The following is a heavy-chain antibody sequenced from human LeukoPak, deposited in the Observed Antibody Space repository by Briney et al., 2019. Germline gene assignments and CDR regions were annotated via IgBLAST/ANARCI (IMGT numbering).Heavy chain of an antibody. CDR3: ARANPNWNPPDY. J-gene: IGHJ4*02. D-gene: IGHD1-1*01. V-gene: IGHV4-59*08. Sequence: PSETLSLTCTVSGGSMTSYYWSWIRQPPGKGLEWIGYVYHSGSTSYNPSLKSRVSVSEYTSKNQFSLKVSTVTAADTAVYYCARANPNWNPPDYWGQGTLVTVSS. CDR2: VYHSGST. CDR1: GGSMTSYY.